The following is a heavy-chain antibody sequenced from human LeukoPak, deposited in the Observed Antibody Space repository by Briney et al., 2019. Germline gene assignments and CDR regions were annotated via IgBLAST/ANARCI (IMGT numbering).Heavy chain of an antibody. J-gene: IGHJ4*02. CDR1: GGTFSSSA. D-gene: IGHD3-10*01. CDR3: ARASHNYYGSGSYEDY. CDR2: IIPIFGTA. V-gene: IGHV1-69*05. Sequence: SVKVSCKASGGTFSSSAISWVRHAPGQGLEWMGRIIPIFGTANYAQKFQGRVTITTDESTSTAYMELSSLRSEDTAVYYCARASHNYYGSGSYEDYWGQGTLVTVSS.